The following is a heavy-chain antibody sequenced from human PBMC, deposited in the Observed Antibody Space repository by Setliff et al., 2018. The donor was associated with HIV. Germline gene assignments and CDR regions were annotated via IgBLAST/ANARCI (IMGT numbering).Heavy chain of an antibody. D-gene: IGHD2-2*01. J-gene: IGHJ4*02. Sequence: SETLSLTCTVSGGSISRGGYYWSWIRQHPGKGLEWIGYIYYSGSTYYNPSLRSRVTISVDTSKNQFSLKLSSVTAADTAVFYCARVKFPGGSSTSCHVHSLGQGTLVTVSS. CDR3: ARVKFPGGSSTSCHVHS. CDR1: GGSISRGGYY. V-gene: IGHV4-31*03. CDR2: IYYSGST.